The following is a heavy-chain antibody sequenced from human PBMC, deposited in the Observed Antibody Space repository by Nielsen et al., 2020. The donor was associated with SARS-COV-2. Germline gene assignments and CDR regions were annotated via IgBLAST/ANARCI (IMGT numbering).Heavy chain of an antibody. CDR2: ISSSSSYI. V-gene: IGHV3-21*01. CDR3: ARGPWDIVVVVAATPIDY. CDR1: GFTFSRYS. Sequence: GGSLRLSCAASGFTFSRYSMNWVRQAPGKGLEWVSSISSSSSYIYYADSVKGRFTISRDNAKNSLYLQMNSLRAEDTAVYYCARGPWDIVVVVAATPIDYWGQGTLVTVSS. D-gene: IGHD2-15*01. J-gene: IGHJ4*02.